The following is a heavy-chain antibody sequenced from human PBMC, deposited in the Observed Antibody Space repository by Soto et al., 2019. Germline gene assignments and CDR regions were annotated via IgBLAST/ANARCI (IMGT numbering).Heavy chain of an antibody. J-gene: IGHJ6*02. D-gene: IGHD3-3*01. V-gene: IGHV3-48*03. Sequence: GGSLRLSCAASGFTFSSYEMNWVRQAPGKGLEWVSYISSSGSTIYYADSVKGRFTISRDNAKNSLYLQMNSLRAEDTAVYYCARDLKYYDFPYGMDVWGQGTTVTVSS. CDR2: ISSSGSTI. CDR3: ARDLKYYDFPYGMDV. CDR1: GFTFSSYE.